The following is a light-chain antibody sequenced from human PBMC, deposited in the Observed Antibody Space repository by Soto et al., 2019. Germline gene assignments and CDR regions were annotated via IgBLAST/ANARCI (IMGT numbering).Light chain of an antibody. J-gene: IGLJ1*01. CDR2: QNT. Sequence: SYELTQPPSVSVSPGQTASITCSGDKLGGKYVCWYQQKPGQSPVLVIYQNTKRPSGIPERFSGSDSRNTATLTISGTQAMDEADYYCQAWDRSINYVFGTGTKVTVL. V-gene: IGLV3-1*01. CDR1: KLGGKY. CDR3: QAWDRSINYV.